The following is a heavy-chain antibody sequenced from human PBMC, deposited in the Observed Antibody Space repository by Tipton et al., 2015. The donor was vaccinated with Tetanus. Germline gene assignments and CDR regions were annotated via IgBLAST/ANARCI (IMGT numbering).Heavy chain of an antibody. D-gene: IGHD5-18*01. V-gene: IGHV1-46*01. CDR3: ARQGIQLWPLNFDY. Sequence: QSGAEVKKPGASVKVSCKASGYTFTSYYMHWVRQAPGQGLEWMGIINPSGGSTSYAQKFQGRVTMTRDTSKNQFSLKLSSVTAADTAVYYCARQGIQLWPLNFDYWGQGTLVTVSS. CDR2: INPSGGST. J-gene: IGHJ4*02. CDR1: GYTFTSYY.